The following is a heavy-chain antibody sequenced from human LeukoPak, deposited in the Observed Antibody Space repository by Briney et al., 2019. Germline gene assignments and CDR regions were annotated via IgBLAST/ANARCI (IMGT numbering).Heavy chain of an antibody. Sequence: DSVKGRFTISRDNAKNSLYLQMNSLRAEDTAVYYCARDDDYYDSSGYYYDYFDYWGQGTLVTVSS. J-gene: IGHJ4*02. CDR3: ARDDDYYDSSGYYYDYFDY. D-gene: IGHD3-22*01. V-gene: IGHV3-7*04.